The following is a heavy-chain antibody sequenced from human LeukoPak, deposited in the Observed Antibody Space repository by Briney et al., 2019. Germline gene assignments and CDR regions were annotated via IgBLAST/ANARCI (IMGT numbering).Heavy chain of an antibody. CDR3: TTDESRAYYDFWSGYYTFDY. Sequence: PGGSLRLSCAASGFTFSNAWMSWVRQAPGKGLEWVGRIKSKTDGGTTDYAAPVKGRFTISRDDSKNTLYLQMNSLKTEDTAVYYCTTDESRAYYDFWSGYYTFDYWGQGTLVTVPS. CDR1: GFTFSNAW. D-gene: IGHD3-3*01. CDR2: IKSKTDGGTT. V-gene: IGHV3-15*01. J-gene: IGHJ4*02.